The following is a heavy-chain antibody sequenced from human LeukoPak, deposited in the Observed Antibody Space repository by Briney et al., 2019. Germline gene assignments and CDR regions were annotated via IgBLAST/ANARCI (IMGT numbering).Heavy chain of an antibody. CDR3: ARGLRFLEDRGRP. V-gene: IGHV3-48*01. CDR2: ISSSSNI. J-gene: IGHJ5*02. D-gene: IGHD3-3*01. Sequence: GGSLRLSCAASGFSISYYSMNWVRQAPGKGLDWVSYISSSSNIYYADSVKGRFTISRDNAKNSLYLQMNSLRVEDTAVYYCARGLRFLEDRGRPWGQGTLVTVSS. CDR1: GFSISYYS.